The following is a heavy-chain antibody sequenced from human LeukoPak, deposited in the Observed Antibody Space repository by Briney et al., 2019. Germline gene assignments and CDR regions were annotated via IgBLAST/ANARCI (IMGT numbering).Heavy chain of an antibody. CDR2: IYSGGSA. D-gene: IGHD6-13*01. V-gene: IGHV3-53*01. CDR1: GFTVSSNY. J-gene: IGHJ4*02. Sequence: GGSLRLSCAASGFTVSSNYMSWVRQAPGKGLEWVSVIYSGGSAYYADSVKGRFTISRDNSKNTLYLQMNSLRAEDTAVYYCATGIAAAGPFDYWGQGTLVTVSS. CDR3: ATGIAAAGPFDY.